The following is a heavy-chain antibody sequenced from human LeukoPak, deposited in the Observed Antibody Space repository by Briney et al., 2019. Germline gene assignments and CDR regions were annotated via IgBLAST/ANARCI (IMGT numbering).Heavy chain of an antibody. Sequence: GGSLRLSCAASGFTFRNYWMGWVRQAPGKGLEWVANTKPDGSAEHYADSVRGRFTTSRDNANNFLYLQMNSLRAEDTAVYYCARDGGLNTNFDCWGQGTLVTVSS. CDR1: GFTFRNYW. CDR3: ARDGGLNTNFDC. D-gene: IGHD2-15*01. J-gene: IGHJ4*02. V-gene: IGHV3-7*01. CDR2: TKPDGSAE.